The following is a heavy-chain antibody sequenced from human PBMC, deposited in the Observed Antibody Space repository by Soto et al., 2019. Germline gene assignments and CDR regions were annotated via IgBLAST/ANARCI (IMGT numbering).Heavy chain of an antibody. V-gene: IGHV1-69*13. Sequence: SVKVSCKTSGGTFSSYPISWVRQAPGQVLDWMGGIIPIFGTANYAQEFQGRVTITADESTSTAYMELSSLRSEDTAVYYCARLPYRYSWSQTSFDSWGEGTLVTVSS. CDR1: GGTFSSYP. CDR3: ARLPYRYSWSQTSFDS. D-gene: IGHD1-26*01. CDR2: IIPIFGTA. J-gene: IGHJ4*02.